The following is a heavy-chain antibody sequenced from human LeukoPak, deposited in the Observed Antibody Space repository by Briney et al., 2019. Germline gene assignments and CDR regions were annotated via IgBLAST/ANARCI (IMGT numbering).Heavy chain of an antibody. Sequence: GGSLRLSCAASGFTFSRYWMTWVRQAPGKGLEWVANIKEDGSKKNYVDSVKGRFTISRDNAENTLYLQMNSLRVEDTAVYYCVRSAFHAGSGNYYDYWGQGTLVTVSS. CDR2: IKEDGSKK. V-gene: IGHV3-7*01. J-gene: IGHJ4*02. CDR3: VRSAFHAGSGNYYDY. D-gene: IGHD3-22*01. CDR1: GFTFSRYW.